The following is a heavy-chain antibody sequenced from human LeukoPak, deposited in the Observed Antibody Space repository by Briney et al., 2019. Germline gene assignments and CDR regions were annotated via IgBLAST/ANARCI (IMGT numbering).Heavy chain of an antibody. V-gene: IGHV3-7*03. D-gene: IGHD3-9*01. CDR1: GFTFSSYW. CDR2: IKQDGSEK. J-gene: IGHJ4*02. Sequence: GGSLRLSCAASGFTFSSYWMSWVRQAPGKGLEWVANIKQDGSEKYYVDSVKGRFTISRDTSKNTLYLQMNSLRAEDTAVYYCAKWGDYDVLTGYYDSDYWGQGTLVTVSS. CDR3: AKWGDYDVLTGYYDSDY.